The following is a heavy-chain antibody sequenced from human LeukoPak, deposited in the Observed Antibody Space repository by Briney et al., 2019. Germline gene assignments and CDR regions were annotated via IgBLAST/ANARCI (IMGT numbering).Heavy chain of an antibody. V-gene: IGHV4-61*02. D-gene: IGHD2-2*01. CDR2: IYTSGST. CDR1: GGSISSGSYY. J-gene: IGHJ4*02. CDR3: ARDLEGYCSSTSCDEAFDY. Sequence: SQTLSLTCTVSGGSISSGSYYWSWIRQPAGKGLEWIGRIYTSGSTNYNPSLKSRVTISVDTSKNQFSLKLSSVTAADTAVYYCARDLEGYCSSTSCDEAFDYWGQGTLVTVSS.